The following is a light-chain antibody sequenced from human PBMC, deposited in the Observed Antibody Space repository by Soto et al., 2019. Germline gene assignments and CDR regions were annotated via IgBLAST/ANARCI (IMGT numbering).Light chain of an antibody. Sequence: SALTQPVSVSGSPGQSITISCTGTSSVVGGYNYVSWYQQHPGKAPKLMIYDVSNRPSGVSNRFSGSKSGNTASLTISGLQAEDEADYYCSSYTSSSTLVFGTGTKVTVL. CDR2: DVS. V-gene: IGLV2-14*01. CDR1: SSVVGGYNY. J-gene: IGLJ1*01. CDR3: SSYTSSSTLV.